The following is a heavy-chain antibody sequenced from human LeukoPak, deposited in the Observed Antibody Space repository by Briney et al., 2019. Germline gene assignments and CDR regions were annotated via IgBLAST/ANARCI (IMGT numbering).Heavy chain of an antibody. CDR1: GGSISSGGYY. CDR3: ARGFDYGGNSAWFDP. V-gene: IGHV4-30-2*01. CDR2: IYHSGST. Sequence: SETLSLTCTVSGGSISSGGYYWSWIRQPPGKGLEWIGYIYHSGSTYYNPSLKSRVTISVDRSKNQFSLKLSSVTAADTAVYYCARGFDYGGNSAWFDPWGQGTLVTVSS. J-gene: IGHJ5*02. D-gene: IGHD4-23*01.